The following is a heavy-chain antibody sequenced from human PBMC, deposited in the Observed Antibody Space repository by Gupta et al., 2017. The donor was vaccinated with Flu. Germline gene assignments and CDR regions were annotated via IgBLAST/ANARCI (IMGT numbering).Heavy chain of an antibody. CDR2: VSYDGTNE. CDR3: AREARIGTYQPSYYYGMDV. J-gene: IGHJ6*02. D-gene: IGHD1-26*01. CDR1: GFPFETID. Sequence: QVQLVASGGGAVQPGGSLRLSCVASGFPFETIDMFWFRQATGKGLGWVALVSYDGTNEHYVDSVKGRFTVSRDNSKNTLYLQMDRLRIEDTAIYFCAREARIGTYQPSYYYGMDVWGQGTTVTVS. V-gene: IGHV3-30*03.